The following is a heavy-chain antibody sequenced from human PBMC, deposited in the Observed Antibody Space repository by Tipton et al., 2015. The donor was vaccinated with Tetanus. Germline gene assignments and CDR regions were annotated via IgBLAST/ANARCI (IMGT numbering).Heavy chain of an antibody. CDR1: DGPVSSGGHY. D-gene: IGHD5-12*01. V-gene: IGHV4-31*03. CDR2: IYYSGTT. J-gene: IGHJ2*01. Sequence: TLSLTCTVSDGPVSSGGHYWGWVRQLPGKGLEWIGCIYYSGTTYYNPSLRSRLSISVDTSKNQFSLSLASVTAADTAIYYCVRAELRRGFSGYLYYDLWGRGILVTVSS. CDR3: VRAELRRGFSGYLYYDL.